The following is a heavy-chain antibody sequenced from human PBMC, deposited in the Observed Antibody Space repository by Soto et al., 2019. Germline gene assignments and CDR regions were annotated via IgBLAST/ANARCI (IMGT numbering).Heavy chain of an antibody. CDR1: GGTFSSYA. CDR2: IIPIFGTA. CDR3: ARDCGYCSSTSCYRFDY. D-gene: IGHD2-2*03. J-gene: IGHJ4*02. Sequence: QVQLVQSGAEVKKPGSSVKVSCKASGGTFSSYAISWVRQAPGQGLEWMGGIIPIFGTANYAQKFQGRVTITADESTSTAYMELSSLRSEDTAVYYCARDCGYCSSTSCYRFDYWGQGTLVTVSS. V-gene: IGHV1-69*01.